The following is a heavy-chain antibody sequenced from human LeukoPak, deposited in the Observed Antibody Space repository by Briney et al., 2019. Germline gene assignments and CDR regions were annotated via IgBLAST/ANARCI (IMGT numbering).Heavy chain of an antibody. J-gene: IGHJ4*02. CDR1: GGSISSSSYY. V-gene: IGHV4-39*07. D-gene: IGHD3-22*01. CDR2: TYHSGST. Sequence: SETLSLTCTVSGGSISSSSYYWGWIRQPPGKGLEWIGETYHSGSTNYNPSLKSRVTISVDKSKNQFSLKLNSVTAADTAVYYCARRGYDTGGYQAYFDYWGQGTLVTVSS. CDR3: ARRGYDTGGYQAYFDY.